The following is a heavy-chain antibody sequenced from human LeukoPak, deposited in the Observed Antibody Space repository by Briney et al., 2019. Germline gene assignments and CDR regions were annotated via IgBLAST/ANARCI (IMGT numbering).Heavy chain of an antibody. CDR2: ISGSGGST. J-gene: IGHJ4*02. D-gene: IGHD4-23*01. CDR1: GFTFSTYA. V-gene: IGHV3-23*01. CDR3: ARTEGPGGNSDY. Sequence: PGGSLRLSCAASGFTFSTYAMSWVRQAPGKGLEWVSSISGSGGSTYYAGSVRGRFTVSRGNSKNTLYLPMNSLRAEDTAVYYCARTEGPGGNSDYWGQGTLVTVSS.